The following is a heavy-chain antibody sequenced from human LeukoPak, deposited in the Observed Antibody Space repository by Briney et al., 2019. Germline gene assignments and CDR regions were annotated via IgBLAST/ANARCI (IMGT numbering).Heavy chain of an antibody. CDR1: GYTFTKYA. V-gene: IGHV7-4-1*02. D-gene: IGHD3-22*01. CDR3: ARDWREDYYDSSGY. J-gene: IGHJ4*02. CDR2: INTNTGNP. Sequence: ASVKVSCKASGYTFTKYAINWVRQAPGQGLEWMGWINTNTGNPTYAQGFTGRFVFSLDTSVSTAYLQISSLKAEDTAVYYCARDWREDYYDSSGYWGQGTLVTVSS.